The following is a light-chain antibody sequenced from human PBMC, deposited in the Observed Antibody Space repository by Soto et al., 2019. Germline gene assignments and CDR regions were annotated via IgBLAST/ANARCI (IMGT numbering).Light chain of an antibody. CDR1: QSVSSN. CDR2: VAS. V-gene: IGKV3-15*01. CDR3: QQYNVWPLT. J-gene: IGKJ4*01. Sequence: EIVMTQSPATLSVSPGERATLSCRASQSVSSNFAWYQQKPGQTPKLLIYVASTTATGIPARFSGSGSGTEFTLTISSLQSEDFAVYYCQQYNVWPLTFGGGTKVEFK.